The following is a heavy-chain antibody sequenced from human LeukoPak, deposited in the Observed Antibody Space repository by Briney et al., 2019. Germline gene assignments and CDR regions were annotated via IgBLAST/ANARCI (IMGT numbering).Heavy chain of an antibody. CDR1: GFTFDTYP. J-gene: IGHJ4*02. CDR2: ISSDRDTI. Sequence: GGSLRLSCAAAGFTFDTYPMNWVRQAPGRGLEWISYISSDRDTIYYAASVKGRFTISRDNARYSLYLQMNSLRDEDTAVYYCARGPGYGHYFDYWGQGALVTVSS. V-gene: IGHV3-48*02. D-gene: IGHD5-12*01. CDR3: ARGPGYGHYFDY.